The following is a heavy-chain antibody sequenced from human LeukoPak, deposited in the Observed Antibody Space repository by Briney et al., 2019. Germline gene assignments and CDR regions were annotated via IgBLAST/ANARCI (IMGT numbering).Heavy chain of an antibody. CDR1: GGSISSGSYY. Sequence: SQTLSLTCTVSGGSISSGSYYWSWIRQPAGKGLEWIGRIYTSGSTNYNPSLKSRVTISVDTSKNQFSLKLSSVTAADTAVYYCARDPYDFWSGYSLGYYMDVWGKGTTVTVSS. D-gene: IGHD3-3*01. J-gene: IGHJ6*03. V-gene: IGHV4-61*02. CDR2: IYTSGST. CDR3: ARDPYDFWSGYSLGYYMDV.